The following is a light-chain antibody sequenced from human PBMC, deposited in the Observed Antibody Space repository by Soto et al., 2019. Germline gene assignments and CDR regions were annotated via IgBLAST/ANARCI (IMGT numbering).Light chain of an antibody. CDR1: QSVSSSY. Sequence: EIVLTQSPGTLSLSPGERATLSCRASQSVSSSYLAWYQQKPGQAPRLLIYGASSRATGIPDRYSGSGSGTDFTLTISRLEPEDCAVYCCQQYGSSPPNFGQGTKLEIK. V-gene: IGKV3-20*01. CDR2: GAS. J-gene: IGKJ2*01. CDR3: QQYGSSPPN.